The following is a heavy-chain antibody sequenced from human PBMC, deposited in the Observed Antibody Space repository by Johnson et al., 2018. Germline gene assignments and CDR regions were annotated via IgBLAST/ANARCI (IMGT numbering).Heavy chain of an antibody. J-gene: IGHJ3*02. CDR1: RFNFIDSW. Sequence: VQLVQSGGGLVEPGGSLRLSCAASRFNFIDSWMNWVRQAPGKGLEWVGRIKSEIDGGTTNYAAPLQGRFTISRDDSDNTLFLQMNSLKTEDTAVYYCTTDIRYYDTSGYPFDIWGQGTMVTVSS. D-gene: IGHD3-22*01. CDR2: IKSEIDGGTT. V-gene: IGHV3-15*07. CDR3: TTDIRYYDTSGYPFDI.